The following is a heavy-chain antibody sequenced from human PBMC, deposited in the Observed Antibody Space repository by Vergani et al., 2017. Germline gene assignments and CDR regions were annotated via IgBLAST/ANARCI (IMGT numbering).Heavy chain of an antibody. CDR2: IYYSGST. D-gene: IGHD7-27*01. V-gene: IGHV4-39*07. CDR1: GASIRSSNYY. Sequence: QLQLQESGPGLVKPSATLSLTCSVSGASIRSSNYYWGWIRQPPGKGLEWIASIYYSGSTYYNPSLKSRVTISVDTSKNQFSLKLTSVTAADTAVYYCATGAGPFDIWGQGTLVTVSS. CDR3: ATGAGPFDI. J-gene: IGHJ4*02.